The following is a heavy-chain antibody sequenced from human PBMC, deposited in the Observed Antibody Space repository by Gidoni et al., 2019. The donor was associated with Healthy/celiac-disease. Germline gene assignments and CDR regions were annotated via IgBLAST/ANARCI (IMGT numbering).Heavy chain of an antibody. Sequence: QVQLVQSGAEVKKPGASVKVSCKESGYTFTSYYMHWVRQAPGQGLEWMGIINPSGGSTSYEKKFQGRVTMTRDTPTSTVYMELSSLRSEDTAVYYCARDRGSSWYGYYYYGMDVWGQGTTVTVSS. V-gene: IGHV1-46*01. CDR2: INPSGGST. J-gene: IGHJ6*02. CDR3: ARDRGSSWYGYYYYGMDV. D-gene: IGHD6-13*01. CDR1: GYTFTSYY.